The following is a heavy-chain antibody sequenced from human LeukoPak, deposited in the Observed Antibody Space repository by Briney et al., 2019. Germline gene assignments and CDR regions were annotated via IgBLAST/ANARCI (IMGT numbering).Heavy chain of an antibody. J-gene: IGHJ4*02. D-gene: IGHD7-27*01. CDR1: GFTFSSCT. CDR3: AKDGGLWVSAHWGDS. CDR2: ITTSDGNT. Sequence: GGSLRLSCAASGFTFSSCTMSWVRQAPGKGLEWVSPITTSDGNTYYADSVKGRFTVSRDNSKNTLFLQMNSLRAEDTAVYYCAKDGGLWVSAHWGDSWGRGTLVTVSS. V-gene: IGHV3-23*01.